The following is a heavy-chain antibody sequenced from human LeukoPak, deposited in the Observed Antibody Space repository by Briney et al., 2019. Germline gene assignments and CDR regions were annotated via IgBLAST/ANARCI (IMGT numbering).Heavy chain of an antibody. CDR3: AELGITMIGGV. Sequence: GGSLRLSCAASGFTFSSYGMSWVRQAPGKGLEWVPAISGSGGSTYYADSVKGRFTISRDNAKNSLYLQMNSLRAEDTAVYYCAELGITMIGGVWGKGTTVTISS. CDR1: GFTFSSYG. V-gene: IGHV3-23*01. J-gene: IGHJ6*04. D-gene: IGHD3-10*02. CDR2: ISGSGGST.